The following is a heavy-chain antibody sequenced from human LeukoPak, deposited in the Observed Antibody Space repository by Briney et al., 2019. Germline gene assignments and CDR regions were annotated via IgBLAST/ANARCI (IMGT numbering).Heavy chain of an antibody. CDR3: ARGTTAYSSYAVDV. D-gene: IGHD6-6*01. CDR2: INPNSGGT. CDR1: GYTFTGYY. J-gene: IGHJ6*04. Sequence: ASVKVSCKASGYTFTGYYMHWVRQAPGQGLERMGWINPNSGGTNYAQKFQGRVTMTRDTSISTAYMELSRLRSDDTAVYYCARGTTAYSSYAVDVWGKGTTVTVSS. V-gene: IGHV1-2*02.